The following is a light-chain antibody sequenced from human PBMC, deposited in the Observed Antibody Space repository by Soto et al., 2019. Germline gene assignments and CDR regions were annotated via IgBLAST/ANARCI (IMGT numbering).Light chain of an antibody. Sequence: DIQMTQSPSTLSASVGDRVTITCRASQSISSWLAWYQQKPGKAPKLLIYDASSLESGVPSRFRGGGSGTEFTLTISSLQPDYFATYYCQQYNSYSPWTFGQGTQVEIK. V-gene: IGKV1-5*01. CDR3: QQYNSYSPWT. J-gene: IGKJ1*01. CDR2: DAS. CDR1: QSISSW.